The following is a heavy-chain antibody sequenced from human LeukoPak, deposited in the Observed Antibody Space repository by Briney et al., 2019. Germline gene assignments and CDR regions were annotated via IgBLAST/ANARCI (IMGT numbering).Heavy chain of an antibody. Sequence: GASVKVSCKASGYTFTDYYMHWVRQAPGQGFEWMGWTNPKSGDTRYAQKFQGRVTMTRDTSITTAYMDLSSLRSDDTAVYYCAREWDYYAFWGQGTLVTVSS. CDR3: AREWDYYAF. CDR1: GYTFTDYY. V-gene: IGHV1-2*02. J-gene: IGHJ4*02. CDR2: TNPKSGDT.